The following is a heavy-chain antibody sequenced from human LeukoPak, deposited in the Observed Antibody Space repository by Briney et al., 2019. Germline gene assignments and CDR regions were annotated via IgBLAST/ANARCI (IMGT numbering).Heavy chain of an antibody. CDR1: GGSISSYY. CDR2: IYYSGST. D-gene: IGHD2-15*01. J-gene: IGHJ6*03. Sequence: PSETLSLTCTVSGGSISSYYWSWIRQPPGKGLEWIGYIYYSGSTNYNPSLKSRVTIPVDTPKNQFSPKLSSVTASDTAVYYCARRLYCSGGSCPIPYYYYYMDVWGKGTTVTVSS. V-gene: IGHV4-59*01. CDR3: ARRLYCSGGSCPIPYYYYYMDV.